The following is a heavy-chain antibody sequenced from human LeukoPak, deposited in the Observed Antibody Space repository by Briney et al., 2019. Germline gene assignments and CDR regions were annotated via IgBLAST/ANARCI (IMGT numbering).Heavy chain of an antibody. Sequence: ASVKVSCKASGGTFSSYAISWVRQAPGQGLEWMGGIIPIFGTANYAQKFQGRVTITTDESTSTAYMELSSLRSEDTAVYYCASNRYSGSPGAFDIWGQGTMVTVSS. V-gene: IGHV1-69*05. CDR3: ASNRYSGSPGAFDI. CDR1: GGTFSSYA. CDR2: IIPIFGTA. J-gene: IGHJ3*02. D-gene: IGHD1-26*01.